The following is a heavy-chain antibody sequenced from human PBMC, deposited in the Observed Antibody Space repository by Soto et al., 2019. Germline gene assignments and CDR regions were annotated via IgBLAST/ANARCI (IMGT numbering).Heavy chain of an antibody. J-gene: IGHJ4*02. D-gene: IGHD3-10*01. CDR3: ARGGVGRITMVRDEHYFDY. Sequence: EVQLVESGGGLVKPGGSLRLSCAASGFTFSSYSMNWVRQAPGKGLEWVSSISSSSSYIYYADSVKGRFTISRDNAKNSLYLQMNSLRAEDTAVYYCARGGVGRITMVRDEHYFDYWGQGTLVTVSS. CDR2: ISSSSSYI. CDR1: GFTFSSYS. V-gene: IGHV3-21*01.